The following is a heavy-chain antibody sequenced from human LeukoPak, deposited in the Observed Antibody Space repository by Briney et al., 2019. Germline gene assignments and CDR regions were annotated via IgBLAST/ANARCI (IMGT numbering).Heavy chain of an antibody. CDR1: GYTFTSYD. V-gene: IGHV1-8*01. J-gene: IGHJ4*02. Sequence: GASVKVSCKASGYTFTSYDINWVRQATGQGLEWMGWMNPNSGNTKYSQKFQGRVTITRDTSASTAYMELSSLRSEDTAVYYCARTWELPGREYYFDYWGQGTLVTVSS. CDR2: MNPNSGNT. D-gene: IGHD1-26*01. CDR3: ARTWELPGREYYFDY.